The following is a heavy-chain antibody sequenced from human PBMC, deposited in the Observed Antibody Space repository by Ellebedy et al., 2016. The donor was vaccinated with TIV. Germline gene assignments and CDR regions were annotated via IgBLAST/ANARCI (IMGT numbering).Heavy chain of an antibody. J-gene: IGHJ4*02. CDR3: TAAAAYGDY. D-gene: IGHD6-13*01. CDR2: IRSKANNYAT. CDR1: GFTFSGSG. Sequence: GGSLRLSCAASGFTFSGSGMHWVRQASGNGLEWVGRIRSKANNYATAYAASVKGRFTISRDDSKNMAYLQMSSLKTEDTAVYYCTAAAAYGDYWGQGTLVTVSS. V-gene: IGHV3-73*01.